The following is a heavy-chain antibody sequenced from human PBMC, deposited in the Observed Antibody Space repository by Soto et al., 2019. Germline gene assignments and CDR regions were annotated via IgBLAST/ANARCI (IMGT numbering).Heavy chain of an antibody. J-gene: IGHJ4*02. Sequence: QVQLVESGGGVVQPGRSLRLSCAASGFTFSSHGTHWVRQAPGKGLEWVAVISYDGSNKYYADSVKGRFTISRDNSKNTLYLQMNSLRAEDTAVYYCAKEGGRYDFWGGFDYWGQGTLVTVSS. CDR1: GFTFSSHG. D-gene: IGHD3-3*01. CDR3: AKEGGRYDFWGGFDY. CDR2: ISYDGSNK. V-gene: IGHV3-30*18.